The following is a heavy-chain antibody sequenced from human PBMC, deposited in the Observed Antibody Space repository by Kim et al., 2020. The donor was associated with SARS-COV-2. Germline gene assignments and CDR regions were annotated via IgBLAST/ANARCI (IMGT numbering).Heavy chain of an antibody. D-gene: IGHD3-22*01. CDR3: ARGAPESRRYNWFDP. Sequence: SETLSLTCAVYGGSFSGYYWSWIRQPPGKGLEWIGEINHSGNTNYNPSLKSRVTVSVDTSKNQFSLRLSSVTAADTAVYYCARGAPESRRYNWFDPSGQG. V-gene: IGHV4-34*01. CDR1: GGSFSGYY. J-gene: IGHJ5*02. CDR2: INHSGNT.